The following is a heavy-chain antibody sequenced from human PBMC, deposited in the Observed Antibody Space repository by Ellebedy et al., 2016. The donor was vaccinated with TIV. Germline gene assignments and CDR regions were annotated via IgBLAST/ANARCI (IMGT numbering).Heavy chain of an antibody. D-gene: IGHD1-14*01. Sequence: ASVKVSCXASGYTFTSYGISWVRQAPGQGLEWMGWISAYNGNTNYAQKLQGRVTMTTDTSTSTAYMELRSLRSDDTAVYYCARAIKTGAHYGMDVWGQGTTVTVSS. V-gene: IGHV1-18*01. J-gene: IGHJ6*02. CDR2: ISAYNGNT. CDR1: GYTFTSYG. CDR3: ARAIKTGAHYGMDV.